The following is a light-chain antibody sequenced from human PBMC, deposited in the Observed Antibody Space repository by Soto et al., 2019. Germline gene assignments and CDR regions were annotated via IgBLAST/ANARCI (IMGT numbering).Light chain of an antibody. CDR1: SSDVGGYNY. Sequence: QSVLTQPASVSESPGRSITISCTGTSSDVGGYNYVSWYQQHPGKAPKLMIYDVSNRPSGVSNRFSGSKSGNTASLTISGIQAEDEADYYCSSYTSSSTYVFGTGTKVTVL. CDR2: DVS. V-gene: IGLV2-14*01. CDR3: SSYTSSSTYV. J-gene: IGLJ1*01.